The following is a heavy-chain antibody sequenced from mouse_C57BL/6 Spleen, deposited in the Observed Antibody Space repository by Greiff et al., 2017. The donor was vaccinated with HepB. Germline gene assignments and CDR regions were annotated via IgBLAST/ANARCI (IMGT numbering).Heavy chain of an antibody. V-gene: IGHV1-81*01. CDR3: AYYSNYAPAY. J-gene: IGHJ3*01. Sequence: QVQLQQSGAELARPGASVKLSCKASGYTFTSYGISWVKQRTGQGLEWIGEIYPRSGNTYYNEKFKGKATLTADKSSSTAYMELRSLTSEDSAGYFCAYYSNYAPAYWGQGTLVTVSA. D-gene: IGHD2-5*01. CDR1: GYTFTSYG. CDR2: IYPRSGNT.